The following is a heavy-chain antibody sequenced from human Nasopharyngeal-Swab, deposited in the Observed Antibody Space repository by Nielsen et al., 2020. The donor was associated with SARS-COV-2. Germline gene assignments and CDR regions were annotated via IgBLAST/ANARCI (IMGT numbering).Heavy chain of an antibody. CDR1: GYTLTELS. CDR3: ATGDPTVTTSNWFDP. Sequence: ASVNVSCKVSGYTLTELSMHWVRQAPGKGLEWMGGFDPEDGETIYAQKFQGIFPLTYDTSPDTASMSLRSLRSDYTAVYYCATGDPTVTTSNWFDPWGQGTLVTVSS. V-gene: IGHV1-24*01. CDR2: FDPEDGET. J-gene: IGHJ5*02. D-gene: IGHD4-17*01.